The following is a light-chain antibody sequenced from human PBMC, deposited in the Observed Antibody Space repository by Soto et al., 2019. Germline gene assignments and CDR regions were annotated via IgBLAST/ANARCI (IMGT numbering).Light chain of an antibody. CDR1: SCNIGNNF. Sequence: QSVLTQPPSVSAAPGQKVTMSCSGSSCNIGNNFVAWYQQLPGTAPKLLIYDDTKRPYGIPGRFSASKSGTSATLGITGLQTGDEADYYCGAWDRSLGVVVFGGGTKVTVL. CDR3: GAWDRSLGVVV. J-gene: IGLJ3*02. CDR2: DDT. V-gene: IGLV1-51*01.